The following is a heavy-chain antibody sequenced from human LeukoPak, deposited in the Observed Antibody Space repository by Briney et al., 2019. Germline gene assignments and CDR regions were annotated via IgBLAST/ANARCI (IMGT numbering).Heavy chain of an antibody. V-gene: IGHV1-18*01. CDR2: IRAYNGNT. CDR1: GYTFTSYG. D-gene: IGHD6-6*01. J-gene: IGHJ5*02. Sequence: VASVKVSCKASGYTFTSYGISWVRQAPGQGLEWMGLIRAYNGNTNYAQKLQGRVTMTTDTSTSTAYMELRSLRSDDTAVYYCARGLEYSSSGWFDPWGQGTLVTVSS. CDR3: ARGLEYSSSGWFDP.